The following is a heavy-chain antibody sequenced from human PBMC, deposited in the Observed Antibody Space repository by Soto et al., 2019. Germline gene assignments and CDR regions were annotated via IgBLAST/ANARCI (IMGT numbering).Heavy chain of an antibody. J-gene: IGHJ4*02. CDR2: ISYSGTT. CDR3: ARREIQGPIDY. V-gene: IGHV4-28*01. D-gene: IGHD1-26*01. CDR1: GYSISSSNW. Sequence: QVQLQESGPGLVKPSDTLSLTCAVSGYSISSSNWWGWIRPPPGKGLEWIAYISYSGTTYYNPSLKSRAPMSVDTSKNQFSLQLTSVAGVDKAVYYCARREIQGPIDYWGQGTLVTVSS.